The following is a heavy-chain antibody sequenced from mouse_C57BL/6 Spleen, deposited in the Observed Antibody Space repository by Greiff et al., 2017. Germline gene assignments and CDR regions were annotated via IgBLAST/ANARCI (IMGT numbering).Heavy chain of an antibody. J-gene: IGHJ3*01. D-gene: IGHD3-3*01. CDR3: ARGGDRLPWFAY. CDR2: IWSGGST. Sequence: VQRVESGPGLVQPSQSLSITCTVSGFSLTSYGVHWVRQSPGKGLEWLGVIWSGGSTDYNAAFISRLSISKDNSKSQVFFKMNSLQADDTAIYYCARGGDRLPWFAYWGQGTLVTVSA. CDR1: GFSLTSYG. V-gene: IGHV2-2*01.